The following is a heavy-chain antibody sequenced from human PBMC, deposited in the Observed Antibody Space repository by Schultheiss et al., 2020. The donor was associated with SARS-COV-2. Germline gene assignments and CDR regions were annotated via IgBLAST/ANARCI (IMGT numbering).Heavy chain of an antibody. D-gene: IGHD4-17*01. J-gene: IGHJ5*02. CDR2: IYTSGST. V-gene: IGHV4-4*07. Sequence: SQTLSLTCTVSGGSISSYYWSWIRQPAGKGLEWIGRIYTSGSTNYNPSLKSRVTMSVDTSKNQFSLRLTSVTAADTAVYYCATTDGDPRRGNWFDPWGQGTLVTVSS. CDR1: GGSISSYY. CDR3: ATTDGDPRRGNWFDP.